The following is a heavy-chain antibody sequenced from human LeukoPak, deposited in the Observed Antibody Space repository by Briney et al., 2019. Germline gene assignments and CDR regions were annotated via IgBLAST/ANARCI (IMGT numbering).Heavy chain of an antibody. Sequence: GGSLRLSCAASGFTVSSNYMSWVRQAPGKGLEWVSVIYSGGSTYYADSVKGRFTISRDNSKNTLYLQMNSLRAEDTAVYYCARGYYDILTGYRTLNWFDPWGQGTLVTVSS. CDR1: GFTVSSNY. CDR3: ARGYYDILTGYRTLNWFDP. CDR2: IYSGGST. V-gene: IGHV3-53*01. D-gene: IGHD3-9*01. J-gene: IGHJ5*02.